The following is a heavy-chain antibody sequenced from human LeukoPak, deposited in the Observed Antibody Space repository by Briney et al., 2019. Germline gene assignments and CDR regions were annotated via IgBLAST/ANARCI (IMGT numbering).Heavy chain of an antibody. CDR1: GFIFSSYA. Sequence: GGSLRLPCAASGFIFSSYAMSWVRQAPGKGLEWVSGISESGGSTYYADSVKGRFTISRDNFKNAVHLQMNTLRAEDTAVYYCARGSSYNDYYYYMDVWGKGTTVTVSS. CDR3: ARGSSYNDYYYYMDV. J-gene: IGHJ6*03. CDR2: ISESGGST. D-gene: IGHD6-13*01. V-gene: IGHV3-23*01.